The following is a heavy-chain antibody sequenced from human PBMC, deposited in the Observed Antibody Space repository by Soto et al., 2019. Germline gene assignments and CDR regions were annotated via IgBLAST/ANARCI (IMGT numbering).Heavy chain of an antibody. J-gene: IGHJ4*02. V-gene: IGHV4-61*08. D-gene: IGHD3-3*02. CDR1: GGTISNPGYS. CDR3: ARGISGSYYFDY. CDR2: IYYTGST. Sequence: SETLRLPCTVSGGTISNPGYSCSWIRQNPGKGLEWIGYIYYTGSTNYNSSLKSRVTISVDTSKNQFSLKLSSVTAADTAVYYCARGISGSYYFDYWGQGTLVTVSS.